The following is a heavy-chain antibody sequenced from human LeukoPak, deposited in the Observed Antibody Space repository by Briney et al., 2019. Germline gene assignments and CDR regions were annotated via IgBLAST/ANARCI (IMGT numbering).Heavy chain of an antibody. CDR3: ARATAYYVWFDP. J-gene: IGHJ5*02. D-gene: IGHD3-22*01. Sequence: SETLSLTCTVSGGSISSGGYYWSWIRQHPGKGLEWIGYIYYSGSTYYNPSLRSRVTISVDTSKNQFSLKLSSVTAADTAVYYCARATAYYVWFDPWGQGTLVTVSS. V-gene: IGHV4-31*03. CDR2: IYYSGST. CDR1: GGSISSGGYY.